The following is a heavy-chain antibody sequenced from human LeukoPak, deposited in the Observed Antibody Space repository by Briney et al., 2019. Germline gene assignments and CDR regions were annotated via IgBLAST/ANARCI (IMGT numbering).Heavy chain of an antibody. V-gene: IGHV1-18*01. Sequence: GASVKVSCKASGYTFTSYGISWVRQAPGQGLEWMGWSSAYNGNTNYAQKFQGRVTMTTDTSTSTAYMELRSLRSDDTAVYYCVLYGSGSTLFGSGFDYWGQGTLVTVSS. CDR1: GYTFTSYG. CDR2: SSAYNGNT. D-gene: IGHD3-10*01. J-gene: IGHJ4*02. CDR3: VLYGSGSTLFGSGFDY.